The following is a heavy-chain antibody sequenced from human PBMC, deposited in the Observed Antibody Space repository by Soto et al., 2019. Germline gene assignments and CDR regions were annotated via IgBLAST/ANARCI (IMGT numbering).Heavy chain of an antibody. V-gene: IGHV4-59*01. J-gene: IGHJ6*02. Sequence: QVQLQESGPGLVKPSETLSLTCTVSGRSISSYYWSWIRQPPGKGLEWIGYIYYSGSTNYNPSLKSRVTIAVDTSMNQFSLKLSSVTAADTAVYYCARAGAIAARPPDVWGQGTTVTVSS. CDR3: ARAGAIAARPPDV. CDR2: IYYSGST. CDR1: GRSISSYY. D-gene: IGHD6-6*01.